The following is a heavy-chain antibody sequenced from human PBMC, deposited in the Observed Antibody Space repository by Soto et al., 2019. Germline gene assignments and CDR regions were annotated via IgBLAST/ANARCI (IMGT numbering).Heavy chain of an antibody. CDR2: IYYSGST. CDR3: ARTNYDFWSGYYRGPFDY. D-gene: IGHD3-3*01. V-gene: IGHV4-59*01. CDR1: GGSISSYY. J-gene: IGHJ4*02. Sequence: SETLSLTCTVSGGSISSYYWSLIRQPPGKGLEWIGYIYYSGSTNYNPSLKSRVTISVDTSKNQFSLKLSSVTAADTAVYYCARTNYDFWSGYYRGPFDYWGQGTLVTVSS.